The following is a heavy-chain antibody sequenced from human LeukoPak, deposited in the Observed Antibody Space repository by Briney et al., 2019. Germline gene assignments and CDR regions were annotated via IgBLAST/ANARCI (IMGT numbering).Heavy chain of an antibody. J-gene: IGHJ5*02. CDR1: GGTFSSYT. CDR3: ARDPPLPPNWFDP. V-gene: IGHV1-69*04. Sequence: ASLKVSCKASGGTFSSYTISWVRRAPGQGLEWMGRIIPILGIANYAQKFQGRVTITADKSTSTAYMELSSLRSEDTAVHYCARDPPLPPNWFDPWGQGTLVTVSS. CDR2: IIPILGIA.